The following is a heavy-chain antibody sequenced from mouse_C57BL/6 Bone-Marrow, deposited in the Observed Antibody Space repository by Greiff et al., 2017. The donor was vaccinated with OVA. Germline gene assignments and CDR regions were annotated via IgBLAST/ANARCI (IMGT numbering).Heavy chain of an antibody. CDR2: INPNNGGT. D-gene: IGHD1-1*01. Sequence: VQLQQSGPELVKPGASVKISCKASGYTFTDYYMNWVKQSPGKSLEWIGDINPNNGGTSYKQKFKGKATLTVDKSSSTAYMELRSLTSEDSAVYYCAFPDYYGSSGGFAYWGQGTLVTVSA. V-gene: IGHV1-26*01. J-gene: IGHJ3*01. CDR1: GYTFTDYY. CDR3: AFPDYYGSSGGFAY.